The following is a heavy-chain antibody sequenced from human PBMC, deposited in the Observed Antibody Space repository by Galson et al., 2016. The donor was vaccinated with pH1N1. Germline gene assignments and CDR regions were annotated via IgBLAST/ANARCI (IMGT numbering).Heavy chain of an antibody. J-gene: IGHJ4*02. CDR1: GFAFSSYE. CDR3: ARGWFDYSGYHDY. Sequence: SLRLSCAASGFAFSSYEMNWVRQAPGKGLEWVSHISRSGSTIHYADSVKGRFTVSRDNAKNSLYPQMNSLRDEDTAIYYCARGWFDYSGYHDYWGQGTLVTVSS. CDR2: ISRSGSTI. V-gene: IGHV3-48*03. D-gene: IGHD5-12*01.